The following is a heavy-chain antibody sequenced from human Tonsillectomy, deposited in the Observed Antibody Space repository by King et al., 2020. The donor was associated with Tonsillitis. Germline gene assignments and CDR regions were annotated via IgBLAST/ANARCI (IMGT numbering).Heavy chain of an antibody. CDR2: INSNSGGT. J-gene: IGHJ3*02. CDR1: GYTFTGYY. V-gene: IGHV1-2*02. Sequence: HVQLVESGAEVKQPEASVKISCKASGYTFTGYYIHWVRQAPGQGLEWMGWINSNSGGTNYAQKFQGRVTMTRGTSISTAYMELSRLRSDDTAVYYCAREVRVPPAAGVGDALDIWGHGTRVTVSS. CDR3: AREVRVPPAAGVGDALDI. D-gene: IGHD2-8*01.